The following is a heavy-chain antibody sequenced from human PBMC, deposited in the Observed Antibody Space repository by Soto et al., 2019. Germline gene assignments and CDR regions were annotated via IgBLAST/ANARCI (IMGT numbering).Heavy chain of an antibody. CDR3: AADRVWFGESDFMFDP. V-gene: IGHV1-58*02. Sequence: QMQLEQSGPEVKKPGTSVKVSCKASGFTFTSSAMQWVRQARGQRLEWIGWIVVGSGNTNYAQKFQERVTITRDMSTSTAYMELSSLRSEDTAVYYCAADRVWFGESDFMFDPWGQGTLVTVSS. D-gene: IGHD3-10*01. J-gene: IGHJ5*02. CDR1: GFTFTSSA. CDR2: IVVGSGNT.